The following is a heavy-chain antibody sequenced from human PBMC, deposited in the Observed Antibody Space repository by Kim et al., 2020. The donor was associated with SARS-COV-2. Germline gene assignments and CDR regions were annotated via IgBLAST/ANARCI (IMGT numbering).Heavy chain of an antibody. D-gene: IGHD1-7*01. CDR3: ARGLGTTLTDHNWFDP. Sequence: ASVKVSCKASGYTFTSYDINWVRQATGQGLEWMGWMNPSSGGTGYAQRFQGRVTMTRSTSISTAYMELSSLSSEDTAVYYCARGLGTTLTDHNWFDPWGQGTPVTVSS. CDR2: MNPSSGGT. CDR1: GYTFTSYD. V-gene: IGHV1-8*01. J-gene: IGHJ5*02.